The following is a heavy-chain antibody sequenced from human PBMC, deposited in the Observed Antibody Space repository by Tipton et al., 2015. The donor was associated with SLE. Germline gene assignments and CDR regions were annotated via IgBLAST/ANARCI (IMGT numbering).Heavy chain of an antibody. CDR2: IKQDGSEK. CDR3: ARDSSGWYVPLDY. V-gene: IGHV3-7*05. J-gene: IGHJ4*02. CDR1: EFTFSSYW. Sequence: SLRLSCAASEFTFSSYWMSWVRQAPGKGLEWVANIKQDGSEKYYVDSVKGRFTISRDNAKNSLYLQMNSLRAEDTAVYYCARDSSGWYVPLDYWGQGTLVTVSS. D-gene: IGHD6-19*01.